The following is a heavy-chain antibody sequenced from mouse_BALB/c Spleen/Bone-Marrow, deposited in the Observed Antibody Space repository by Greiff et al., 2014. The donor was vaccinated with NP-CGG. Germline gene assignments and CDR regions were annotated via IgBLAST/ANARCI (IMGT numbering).Heavy chain of an antibody. CDR3: ARRELGEFDY. CDR2: INPGSGGT. J-gene: IGHJ2*01. D-gene: IGHD4-1*01. Sequence: QVQLQQSGAELVRPGTSVKVSCKASGYAFTNYLIEWVKQRPGQGLEWIGVINPGSGGTNYNEKFKGKATLTADKSSSTAYMQLSSLTSDDSAVYFCARRELGEFDYWGQGTTLTVFS. CDR1: GYAFTNYL. V-gene: IGHV1-54*01.